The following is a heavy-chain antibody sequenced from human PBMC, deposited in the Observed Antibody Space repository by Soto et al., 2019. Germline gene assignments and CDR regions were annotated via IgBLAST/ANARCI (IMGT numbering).Heavy chain of an antibody. CDR3: AREGGSGSYPGAFDI. Sequence: GASVKVSCKASGDTFSSHAISWVRQAPGQGLEWMGGIIPFFKATNYAQKFQGRVTITADDSTSTAYMDLYSLRSEDTAVYYCAREGGSGSYPGAFDIWGQGTMVTVSS. V-gene: IGHV1-69*13. J-gene: IGHJ3*02. CDR1: GDTFSSHA. D-gene: IGHD3-10*01. CDR2: IIPFFKAT.